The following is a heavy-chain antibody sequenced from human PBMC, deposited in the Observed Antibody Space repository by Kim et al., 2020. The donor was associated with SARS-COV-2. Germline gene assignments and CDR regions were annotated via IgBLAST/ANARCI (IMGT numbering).Heavy chain of an antibody. CDR1: GFTFSSYS. Sequence: GGSLRLSCAASGFTFSSYSMNWVRQAPGKGLEWVSYISSSSSTIYYADSVKGRFTISRDNAKNSLYLQMNSLRAEDTAVYYCARDRLHYYYGMDVWGQGTTVTVSS. D-gene: IGHD6-25*01. CDR3: ARDRLHYYYGMDV. J-gene: IGHJ6*02. V-gene: IGHV3-48*04. CDR2: ISSSSSTI.